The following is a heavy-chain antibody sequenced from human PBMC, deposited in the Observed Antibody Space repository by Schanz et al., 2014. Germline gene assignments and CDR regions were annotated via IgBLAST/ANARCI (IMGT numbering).Heavy chain of an antibody. CDR1: GFTFGDYA. Sequence: EVQLLESGGGLVQPGGSLRLSCAASGFTFGDYAMTWVRQAPGKGLEWVSAINTGVNTYYADSVRGRFTMSRDNSKNTLYLQMNSLRAGDAAVYYCAKTPREYCNYDNCPNWFDSWGQGTLVTASS. CDR3: AKTPREYCNYDNCPNWFDS. D-gene: IGHD2-15*01. J-gene: IGHJ5*01. V-gene: IGHV3-23*01. CDR2: INTGVNT.